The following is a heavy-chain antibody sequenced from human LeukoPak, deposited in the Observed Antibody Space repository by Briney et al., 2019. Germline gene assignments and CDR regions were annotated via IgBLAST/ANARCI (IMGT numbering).Heavy chain of an antibody. CDR2: VYHSGIT. D-gene: IGHD6-13*01. Sequence: SETLSLTCSVSADSISSYYWNWIRQPPGKGLEWIGYVYHSGITNYNPSLKSRVTISVDTSKNQFSLRLTSLTAADTAVYYCARALRQQLVTGWFDPWGQGTLVTVSS. CDR3: ARALRQQLVTGWFDP. J-gene: IGHJ5*02. V-gene: IGHV4-59*01. CDR1: ADSISSYY.